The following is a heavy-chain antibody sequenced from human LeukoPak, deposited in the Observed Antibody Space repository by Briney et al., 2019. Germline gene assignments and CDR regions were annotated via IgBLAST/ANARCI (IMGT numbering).Heavy chain of an antibody. CDR1: GYTFTSYG. CDR3: ARAGEVYNSGSYLEY. CDR2: ISAYNGNT. Sequence: GASVKVSCKASGYTFTSYGISWVRQAPGQGLEWMGWISAYNGNTNYAQKLQGRVTMTTDTSTSTAYMELSSLRSGDTAVYYCARAGEVYNSGSYLEYWGQGTLVTVSS. J-gene: IGHJ4*02. V-gene: IGHV1-18*01. D-gene: IGHD6-19*01.